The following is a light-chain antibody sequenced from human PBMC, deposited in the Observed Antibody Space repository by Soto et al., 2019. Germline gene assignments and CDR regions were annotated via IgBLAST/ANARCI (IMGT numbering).Light chain of an antibody. CDR2: DAS. Sequence: DIQMPQSPSTLSASVGDSVTITCRASQNIRNWLAWYQQKPGKAPNPLIYDASSLKSGVPARFSGSGSGTEFTLTISSLQPDDFATYYCQHYNSYSEAFGQGTRLEI. CDR3: QHYNSYSEA. CDR1: QNIRNW. J-gene: IGKJ5*01. V-gene: IGKV1-5*01.